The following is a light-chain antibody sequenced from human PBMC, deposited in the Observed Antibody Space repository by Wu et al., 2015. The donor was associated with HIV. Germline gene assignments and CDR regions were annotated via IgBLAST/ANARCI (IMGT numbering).Light chain of an antibody. J-gene: IGKJ1*01. CDR3: QQYNSYSGT. CDR1: QSISSW. V-gene: IGKV1-5*03. CDR2: KAS. Sequence: DIQMTQSPSTLSASVGDRVTITCRASQSISSWLAWYQQKPGKAPKLLIYKASTLESGVPSRFSGSRSGTEFTLTISSLQPDDFATYYCQQYNSYSGTFGQGTKVEIK.